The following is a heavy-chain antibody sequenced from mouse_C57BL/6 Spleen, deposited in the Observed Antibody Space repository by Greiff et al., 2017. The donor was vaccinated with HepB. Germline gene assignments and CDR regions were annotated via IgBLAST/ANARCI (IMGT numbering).Heavy chain of an antibody. CDR3: AREGYGSPFAY. CDR2: ISTYYGDA. D-gene: IGHD1-1*01. V-gene: IGHV1-67*01. J-gene: IGHJ3*01. Sequence: LQESGPELVRPGVSVKISCKGSGYTFTEYAMHWVKQSHAKSLEWIGVISTYYGDASYNQKFTDKATMTVDKSSSTAYMELARLTSEDSAVYYCAREGYGSPFAYWGQGTLVTVSA. CDR1: GYTFTEYA.